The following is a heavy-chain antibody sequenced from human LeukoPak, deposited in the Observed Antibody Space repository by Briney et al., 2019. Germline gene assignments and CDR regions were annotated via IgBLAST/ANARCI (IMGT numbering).Heavy chain of an antibody. CDR3: ARKGPEHLPTYFDH. CDR2: IYYSGST. CDR1: GGSISSGGYY. J-gene: IGHJ4*02. D-gene: IGHD2-21*01. V-gene: IGHV4-31*03. Sequence: SQTLSLTCTVSGGSISSGGYYWSWIRQHPGKGLEWIGYIYYSGSTYYNPSLKSRVTISVDTSKNQFSLKLSSVTAADTAVYYCARKGPEHLPTYFDHWGRGILVTVSS.